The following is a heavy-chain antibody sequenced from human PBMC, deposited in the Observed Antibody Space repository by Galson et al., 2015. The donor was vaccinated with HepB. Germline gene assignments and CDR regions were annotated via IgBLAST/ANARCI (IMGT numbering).Heavy chain of an antibody. Sequence: TLSLTCTVSGGSISRGNFYWTWIRQHPGGGLEWIGYIHYRGTTSYNPSLKSRIALSIDTSKNHFSLILSSVTAADTAVYYCARGIITLVCGGIMDVWGKGTTVTVSS. CDR2: IHYRGTT. CDR1: GGSISRGNFY. D-gene: IGHD3-10*01. V-gene: IGHV4-31*03. J-gene: IGHJ6*04. CDR3: ARGIITLVCGGIMDV.